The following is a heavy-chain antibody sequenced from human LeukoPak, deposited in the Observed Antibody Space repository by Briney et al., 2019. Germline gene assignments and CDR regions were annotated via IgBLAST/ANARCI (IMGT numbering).Heavy chain of an antibody. D-gene: IGHD6-19*01. CDR1: GGSISSYF. V-gene: IGHV4-59*01. CDR2: IYYSGST. Sequence: SETLSLTCTVSGGSISSYFCSWIQQPPGKGLGWIGYIYYSGSTNYNPSLKSRVTISVGTSKNQFSLKLSSVTAADTAVYYCASRIAVAADFDYWGQGTLVTVSS. CDR3: ASRIAVAADFDY. J-gene: IGHJ4*02.